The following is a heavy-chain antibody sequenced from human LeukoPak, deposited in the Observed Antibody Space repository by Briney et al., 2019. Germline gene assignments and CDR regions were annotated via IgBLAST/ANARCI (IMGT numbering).Heavy chain of an antibody. CDR2: INPSGGST. CDR1: GYTFTSYY. V-gene: IGHV1-46*01. D-gene: IGHD6-13*01. CDR3: ARGIPRRQQLVRNWFDP. J-gene: IGHJ5*02. Sequence: ASVKVSCKASGYTFTSYYMHWVRQAPGQGLEWMGIINPSGGSTSYAQKFQGRVTMTRDTSTSTVYMELSSLRSEDTAVYYCARGIPRRQQLVRNWFDPWGQGTLVTVSS.